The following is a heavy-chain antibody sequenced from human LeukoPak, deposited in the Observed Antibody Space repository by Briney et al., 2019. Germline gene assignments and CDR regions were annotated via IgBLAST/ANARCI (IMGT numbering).Heavy chain of an antibody. D-gene: IGHD2-21*01. CDR3: ARRKLNTVIDAFDI. V-gene: IGHV4-39*01. Sequence: SETLSLTCTVSGVSISSSSYYWGWIRQPPGKGLEWIGSINYSGSTYYNPSLKSRVTLSVDTSKNQFSLKLSSVTAADTAVYYCARRKLNTVIDAFDIWGQGTMVTVSS. J-gene: IGHJ3*02. CDR1: GVSISSSSYY. CDR2: INYSGST.